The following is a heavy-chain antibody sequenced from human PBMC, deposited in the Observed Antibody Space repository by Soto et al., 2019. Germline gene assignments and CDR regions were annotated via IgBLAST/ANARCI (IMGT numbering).Heavy chain of an antibody. CDR3: AIDSYYYDSSGYVLFDY. CDR1: GCSISSSSYY. V-gene: IGHV4-39*07. J-gene: IGHJ4*02. D-gene: IGHD3-22*01. CDR2: IYYSGST. Sequence: PSETLSLTCPFSGCSISSSSYYWGWIRQPPGNGLEWIGSIYYSGSTYYNPSLKSRVTISVDTSKNQFSLKLSSVTAADTAVYYCAIDSYYYDSSGYVLFDYWGQGTLVTVSS.